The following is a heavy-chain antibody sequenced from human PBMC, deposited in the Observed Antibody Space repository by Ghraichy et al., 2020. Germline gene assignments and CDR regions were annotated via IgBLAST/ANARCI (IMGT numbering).Heavy chain of an antibody. CDR2: ITSVGTYI. D-gene: IGHD3-16*02. J-gene: IGHJ4*02. CDR3: ARGFQDYVWGTYPSVY. CDR1: EFTLSSYN. Sequence: GGSLRLSCTASEFTLSSYNMNWVRQPPGKGLEWVSSITSVGTYIYYADSVKGRFTISRDNAKNLLYLQMDSLRVEDTAVYYCARGFQDYVWGTYPSVYWGQGALVTVSS. V-gene: IGHV3-21*01.